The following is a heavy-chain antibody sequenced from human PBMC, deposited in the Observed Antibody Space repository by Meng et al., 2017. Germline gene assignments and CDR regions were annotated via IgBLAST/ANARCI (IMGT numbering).Heavy chain of an antibody. CDR1: GFTFSSYA. CDR2: ISGSGGST. J-gene: IGHJ4*02. V-gene: IGHV3-23*01. Sequence: GESLKTSCAASGFTFSSYAMSLVRQAPGKGLEWVSAISGSGGSTYYADPVKGRFTISRDNSKNTLYLQMNSLRAEDAPVYYCAKGGRRPTYRYGYVSFCFDYWGQGTLVTVSS. CDR3: AKGGRRPTYRYGYVSFCFDY. D-gene: IGHD5-18*01.